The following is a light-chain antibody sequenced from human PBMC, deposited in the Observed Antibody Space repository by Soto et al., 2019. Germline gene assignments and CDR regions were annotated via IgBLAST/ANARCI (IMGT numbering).Light chain of an antibody. V-gene: IGKV3-11*01. CDR2: DAS. J-gene: IGKJ5*01. Sequence: EIFLTQSPDSLSLSPGERATLSCRASQSVTNYIAWYQQRPGQAPRLLIYDASNRATGVPARFSGSGSGTDFTLTISDLEPADFAVYYCQQRSNWPLTFGQGTRLEIK. CDR1: QSVTNY. CDR3: QQRSNWPLT.